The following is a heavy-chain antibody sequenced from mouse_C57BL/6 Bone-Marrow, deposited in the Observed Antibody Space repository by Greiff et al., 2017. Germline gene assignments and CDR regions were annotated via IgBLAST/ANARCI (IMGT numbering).Heavy chain of an antibody. Sequence: EVHLVESGGGLVKPGGSLKLSCAASGFTFSSYAMSWVRQTPEKRLEWVATISDGGSYTYYPDNVKGRFTISRANAKNNLYLQMSHLKSEDTAMYYCAREWGLTSYAMDYWGQGTSVTVSS. CDR2: ISDGGSYT. CDR1: GFTFSSYA. D-gene: IGHD4-1*01. CDR3: AREWGLTSYAMDY. J-gene: IGHJ4*01. V-gene: IGHV5-4*01.